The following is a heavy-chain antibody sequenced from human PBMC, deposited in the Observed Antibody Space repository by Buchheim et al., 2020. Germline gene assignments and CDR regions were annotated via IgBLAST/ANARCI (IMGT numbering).Heavy chain of an antibody. D-gene: IGHD3-10*01. J-gene: IGHJ4*02. V-gene: IGHV4-34*01. Sequence: QVQLQQWGAGLLKPSETLSLTCAVYGGSFSGYYWSWIRQPPGKGLEWVGEINHSGSTNYNPSLKSRVTISVDTSKNQFSLKLSSVTAADTAVYYCARGLKGSGTRVDYWGQGTL. CDR1: GGSFSGYY. CDR3: ARGLKGSGTRVDY. CDR2: INHSGST.